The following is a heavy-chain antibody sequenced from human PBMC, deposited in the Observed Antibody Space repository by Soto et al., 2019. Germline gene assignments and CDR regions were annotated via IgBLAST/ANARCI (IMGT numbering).Heavy chain of an antibody. D-gene: IGHD4-17*01. V-gene: IGHV4-59*01. CDR1: GGSISSYY. CDR2: IYYSGST. J-gene: IGHJ3*02. CDR3: ARRYGYAFDI. Sequence: SETLSLTCSVSGGSISSYYWSWVRQPPGKGLEWIGYIYYSGSTNYNPSLKSRVTISVDTSKNQFSLKLSSVTAADTAVYYCARRYGYAFDIWGQGTMVTVSS.